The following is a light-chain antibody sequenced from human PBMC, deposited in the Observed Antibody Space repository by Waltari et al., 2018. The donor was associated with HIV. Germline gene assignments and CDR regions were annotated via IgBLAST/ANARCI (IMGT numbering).Light chain of an antibody. CDR1: QSFHTY. J-gene: IGKJ5*01. Sequence: ELGLTQSPSTLSLSPGARAALSCRASQSFHTYLAWLQQKPGQAPRLLIFAASNRATGVPPRFSASGSGTDFTLTISGLEPEDFALYSCQGPITFGQGTRLEIK. CDR3: QGPIT. CDR2: AAS. V-gene: IGKV3-11*01.